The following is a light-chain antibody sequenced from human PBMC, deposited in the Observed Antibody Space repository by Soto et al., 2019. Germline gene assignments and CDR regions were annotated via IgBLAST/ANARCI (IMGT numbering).Light chain of an antibody. Sequence: EILLTQSPGPLSLSPGERATLSCRASQSVSSSFAWYQQKPGQAPRLLIYDASNRATGIPARFSGSGSGTDFTLTISILEPEDFTVYCCQERTYWPLTFGGGTKVDIK. CDR3: QERTYWPLT. CDR1: QSVSSS. V-gene: IGKV3-11*01. J-gene: IGKJ4*01. CDR2: DAS.